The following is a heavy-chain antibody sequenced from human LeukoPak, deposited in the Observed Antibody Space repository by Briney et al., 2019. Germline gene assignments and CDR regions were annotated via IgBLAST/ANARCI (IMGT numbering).Heavy chain of an antibody. D-gene: IGHD3-22*01. CDR3: ARHRIRRSSGYSRSDFDY. CDR2: IYYSGST. J-gene: IGHJ4*02. V-gene: IGHV4-39*01. Sequence: PSETLSLTCTVSSASIIKSGYYWGWIRQPPGKGLEWIGSIYYSGSTYYNPSLESRVTISVDTSKNQFSLKLSSVTAADTAVYYCARHRIRRSSGYSRSDFDYWGQGTLVTVSS. CDR1: SASIIKSGYY.